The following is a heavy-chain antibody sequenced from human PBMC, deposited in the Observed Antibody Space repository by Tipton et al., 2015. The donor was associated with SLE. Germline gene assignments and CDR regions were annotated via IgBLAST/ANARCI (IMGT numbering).Heavy chain of an antibody. J-gene: IGHJ4*02. V-gene: IGHV4-4*02. CDR1: GGPISSTNW. CDR3: AREYSGYDYRTFDH. CDR2: IHHSGIT. D-gene: IGHD5-12*01. Sequence: TLSLTCAVSGGPISSTNWWNWIRQAPGKGLEWTGTIHHSGITYYNPSLKSRVTISVDTSKNQFSLKLRSVTAADTAVYYCAREYSGYDYRTFDHWGQGTLVTVSS.